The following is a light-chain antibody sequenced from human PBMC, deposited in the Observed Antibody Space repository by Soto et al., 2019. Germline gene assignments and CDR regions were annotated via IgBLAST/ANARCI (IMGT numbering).Light chain of an antibody. CDR1: QTVTNNF. V-gene: IGKV3-20*01. CDR3: QQYGSSPGT. J-gene: IGKJ1*01. CDR2: GAS. Sequence: EIVLTQSPGTLSLSPGERATLSCRASQTVTNNFLAWYQQRPGQAPRLFVYGASSRATGIPDRFSGSGSGTDFTLTISRLEPEDFAVYYCQQYGSSPGTFGQGTKV.